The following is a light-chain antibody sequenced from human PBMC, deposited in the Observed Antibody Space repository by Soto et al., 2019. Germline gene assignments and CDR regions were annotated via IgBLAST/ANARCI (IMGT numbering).Light chain of an antibody. CDR3: SSYTRVSTYV. CDR1: SSDVGGYNY. J-gene: IGLJ1*01. CDR2: EVS. Sequence: QSVLTQPASVSGSPGQSITISCTGTSSDVGGYNYVSWYQQHPGKAPKLMIYEVSNRPSGVSNRFSGSKSDNTASLTTSGLQAEDEADYYCSSYTRVSTYVFGNGTKVTV. V-gene: IGLV2-14*01.